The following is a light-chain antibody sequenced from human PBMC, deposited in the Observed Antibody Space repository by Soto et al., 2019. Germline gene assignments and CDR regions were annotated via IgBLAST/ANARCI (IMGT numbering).Light chain of an antibody. CDR3: SSYTSTGTV. V-gene: IGLV2-14*01. J-gene: IGLJ2*01. CDR1: SSDVGGYNY. Sequence: QSALTQPPSVSGSPGQSITISCTGTSSDVGGYNYVSWYQQHPGKAPKVMIYDVSNRPSGVSTRFSGSKSGNTASLTISGLQAEDEADYYCSSYTSTGTVFGGGTKLTVL. CDR2: DVS.